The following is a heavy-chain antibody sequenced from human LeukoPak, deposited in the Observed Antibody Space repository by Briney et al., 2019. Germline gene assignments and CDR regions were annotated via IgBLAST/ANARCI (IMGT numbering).Heavy chain of an antibody. J-gene: IGHJ5*02. CDR2: IYYSGST. CDR3: ARQKIGRRAAAGKNSAFDP. V-gene: IGHV4-59*01. Sequence: SETLSLTCSVSGGSISGFYWSWIRQPPGKGLDWIGFIYYSGSTNYNPSPKSRVTISVDTSKNQFSLKLSSVTAADTAVYYCARQKIGRRAAAGKNSAFDPWGQGTLVTVSS. CDR1: GGSISGFY. D-gene: IGHD6-13*01.